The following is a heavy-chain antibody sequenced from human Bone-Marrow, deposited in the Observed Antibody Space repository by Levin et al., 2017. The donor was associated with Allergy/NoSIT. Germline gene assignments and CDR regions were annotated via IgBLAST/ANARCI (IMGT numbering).Heavy chain of an antibody. CDR1: GGSFSGYY. Sequence: SETLSLTCAVYGGSFSGYYWSWIRQPPGKGLEWIGEINHSGSTNYNPSLKSRVTISVDTSKNQFSLKLSSVTAADTAVYYCARGPGGRLGYWGQGTLVTVSS. CDR2: INHSGST. J-gene: IGHJ4*02. D-gene: IGHD1-14*01. CDR3: ARGPGGRLGY. V-gene: IGHV4-34*01.